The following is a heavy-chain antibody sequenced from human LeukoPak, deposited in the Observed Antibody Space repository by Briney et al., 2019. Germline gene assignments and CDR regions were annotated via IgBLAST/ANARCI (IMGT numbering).Heavy chain of an antibody. Sequence: ASVKVSCKASGNSFTGYYMHWVRQAPGQGLEWMGWINPNSGGTNYAQKFQGRVTMTRDTSISTAYMELSRLRSDDTAVYYCARAAAPGTADYSDYWGQGTLVTVSS. D-gene: IGHD6-13*01. CDR1: GNSFTGYY. V-gene: IGHV1-2*02. CDR2: INPNSGGT. CDR3: ARAAAPGTADYSDY. J-gene: IGHJ4*02.